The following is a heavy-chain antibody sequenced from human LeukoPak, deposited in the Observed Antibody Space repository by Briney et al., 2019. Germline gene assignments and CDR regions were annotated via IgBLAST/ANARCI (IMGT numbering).Heavy chain of an antibody. D-gene: IGHD1-26*01. Sequence: GGSLRLSCAATGFTFSNYAMSWVRQAPGKGLEWVSSISGDGATTFYADSVKGRFTMSRDNSKNTLYVQVDSLRAEDTAVYYCAKQGGGTHDYWGQGTLVTVSS. CDR1: GFTFSNYA. J-gene: IGHJ4*02. V-gene: IGHV3-23*01. CDR3: AKQGGGTHDY. CDR2: ISGDGATT.